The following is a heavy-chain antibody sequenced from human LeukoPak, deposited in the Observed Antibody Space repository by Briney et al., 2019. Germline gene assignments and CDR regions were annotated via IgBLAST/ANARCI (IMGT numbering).Heavy chain of an antibody. CDR1: GYTFPSYD. V-gene: IGHV1-8*01. J-gene: IGHJ5*02. CDR2: MNPNSGNT. D-gene: IGHD2-15*01. Sequence: GASVKVSCKASGYTFPSYDINWVRQATGQGLEWMGWMNPNSGNTGYAQKFQGRVTMTRNTSISTAYMELSSLRSEDTAVYYCARGRGVAAKRDWFDPWGQGTLVTVSS. CDR3: ARGRGVAAKRDWFDP.